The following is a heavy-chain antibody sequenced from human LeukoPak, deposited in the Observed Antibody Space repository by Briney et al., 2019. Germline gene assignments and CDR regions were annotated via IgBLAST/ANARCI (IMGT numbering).Heavy chain of an antibody. CDR1: GYTFTSYY. CDR2: INPGDGST. D-gene: IGHD3-22*01. Sequence: ASVKVSCKASGYTFTSYYMHWVRQAPGQGLEWMGIINPGDGSTGYAQKFRGRVTMTRDTSTSTVYMDLSSLRSEDTAFYYCAISHSGDYYYFYSWGQGTLVTVCS. V-gene: IGHV1-46*01. J-gene: IGHJ4*02. CDR3: AISHSGDYYYFYS.